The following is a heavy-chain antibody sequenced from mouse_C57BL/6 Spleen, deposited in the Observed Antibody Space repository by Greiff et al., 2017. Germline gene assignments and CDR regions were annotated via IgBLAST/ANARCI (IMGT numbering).Heavy chain of an antibody. CDR2: IYPGDGDT. D-gene: IGHD1-1*01. J-gene: IGHJ2*01. CDR3: ALITTVVEDYYFDY. Sequence: QVQLKQSGPELVKPGASVKISCKASGYAFSSSWMNWVKQRPGKGLEWIGRIYPGDGDTNYNGKFKGKATLTADKSSSTAYMQLSSLTSEDSAVYFCALITTVVEDYYFDYWGQGTTLTVSS. CDR1: GYAFSSSW. V-gene: IGHV1-82*01.